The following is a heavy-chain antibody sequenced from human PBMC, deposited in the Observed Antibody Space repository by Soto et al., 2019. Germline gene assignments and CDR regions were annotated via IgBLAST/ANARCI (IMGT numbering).Heavy chain of an antibody. CDR1: GFTFSSYA. V-gene: IGHV3-30-3*01. CDR2: ISYDGSNK. Sequence: QVQLVESGGGVVQPGRSLRLSCAASGFTFSSYAMHWVRQAPGKGLEWVAVISYDGSNKYYADSVKGRFTTSRDNSKNTLYLQMNSLRAEDTAVYYCARGGDILTGYDAFDIWGQGTMVTVSS. D-gene: IGHD3-9*01. J-gene: IGHJ3*02. CDR3: ARGGDILTGYDAFDI.